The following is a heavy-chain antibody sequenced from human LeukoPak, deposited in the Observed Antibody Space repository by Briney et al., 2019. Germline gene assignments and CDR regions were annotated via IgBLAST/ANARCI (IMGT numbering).Heavy chain of an antibody. J-gene: IGHJ4*02. D-gene: IGHD4-23*01. Sequence: ASVKVSCKASGYTFTGYYMHWVRQAPGQGLEWMGWINPNSGGTNYAQKFQGRVTMTRDTSISTAYMELSRLRSDDTALYYCARSYGGNSAVVYWGQGTLVTVSS. CDR1: GYTFTGYY. CDR3: ARSYGGNSAVVY. CDR2: INPNSGGT. V-gene: IGHV1-2*02.